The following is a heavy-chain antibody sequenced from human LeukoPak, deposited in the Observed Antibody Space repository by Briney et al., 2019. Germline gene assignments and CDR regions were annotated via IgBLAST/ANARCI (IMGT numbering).Heavy chain of an antibody. J-gene: IGHJ4*02. D-gene: IGHD3-22*01. CDR2: VDPEDGET. Sequence: ASVKVSCKVSGYTFTDYYMHWVQQAPGKGLEWMGLVDPEDGETIYAEKFQGRVTITADTSTDTAYMELSSLRSEDTAVYYCASVLSGYYLYWGQGTLVTVSS. V-gene: IGHV1-69-2*01. CDR1: GYTFTDYY. CDR3: ASVLSGYYLY.